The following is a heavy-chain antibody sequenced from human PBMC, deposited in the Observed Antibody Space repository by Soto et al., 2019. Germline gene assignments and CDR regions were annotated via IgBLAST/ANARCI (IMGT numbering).Heavy chain of an antibody. CDR2: IKSKTDGGTT. CDR1: GFTFSNAW. V-gene: IGHV3-15*01. CDR3: TTDSEIVVVPAAIMGGYGMDV. Sequence: GGSLRLSCAASGFTFSNAWTSWVRQAPGKGLEWVGRIKSKTDGGTTDYAAPVKGRFTISRDDSKNTLYLQMNSLKTEDTAVYYCTTDSEIVVVPAAIMGGYGMDVWGQGTTVTVSS. J-gene: IGHJ6*02. D-gene: IGHD2-2*01.